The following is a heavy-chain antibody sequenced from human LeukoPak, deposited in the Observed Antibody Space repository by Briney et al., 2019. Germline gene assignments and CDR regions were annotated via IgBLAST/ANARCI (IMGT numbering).Heavy chain of an antibody. V-gene: IGHV3-33*06. D-gene: IGHD2-15*01. Sequence: PGGSLRLSCIASGFTFNNYGMHWVRQAPGKGLEWVALVWDDGKNKFYGDSVRGRFTTSRDNSKNTVYLQMNNLRGEDTAVYYCAKDKGGHCSGNSCSYFDYWGQGALVTVSS. J-gene: IGHJ4*02. CDR1: GFTFNNYG. CDR3: AKDKGGHCSGNSCSYFDY. CDR2: VWDDGKNK.